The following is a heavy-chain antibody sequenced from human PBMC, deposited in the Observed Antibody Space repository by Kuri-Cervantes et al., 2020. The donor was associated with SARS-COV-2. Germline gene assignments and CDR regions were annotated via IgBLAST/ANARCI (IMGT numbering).Heavy chain of an antibody. Sequence: ESLKISCAVYGGSFSGYYWSWIRQPPGKGLEWIGEINHSGSTNYNPSLKSRVTISVDTSKNQISLKLDSVTAADTAVYYCAREAYDLFTDSYPGFFSHWGHGTLVTVSS. J-gene: IGHJ4*01. CDR2: INHSGST. V-gene: IGHV4-34*01. CDR3: AREAYDLFTDSYPGFFSH. D-gene: IGHD3-9*01. CDR1: GGSFSGYY.